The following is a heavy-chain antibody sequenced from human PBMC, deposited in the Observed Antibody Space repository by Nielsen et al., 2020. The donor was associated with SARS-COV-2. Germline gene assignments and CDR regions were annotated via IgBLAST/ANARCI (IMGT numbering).Heavy chain of an antibody. V-gene: IGHV3-30-3*01. Sequence: SLKISCAASGFTFSSYAMHWVRQAPGKGLEWVAVISYDGSNKYYADSVKGRFTISRDNSKNTLYLQMNSLRAEDTAVYYCAGTSSIAARAYYGMDVCGQGTTVTVSS. CDR2: ISYDGSNK. CDR1: GFTFSSYA. CDR3: AGTSSIAARAYYGMDV. D-gene: IGHD6-6*01. J-gene: IGHJ6*02.